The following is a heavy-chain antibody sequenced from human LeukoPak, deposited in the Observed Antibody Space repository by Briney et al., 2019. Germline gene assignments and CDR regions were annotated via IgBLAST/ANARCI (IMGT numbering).Heavy chain of an antibody. J-gene: IGHJ4*02. D-gene: IGHD5-18*01. CDR3: ARDRGTAMVPPHY. Sequence: ALVKVSCKDSGYTFTSYGIRWVRQAPGQGLEWMAWISAYNGNTNYAQRLQGRVTMTTDTSTSTAYMELRSLRSDDTAVYYCARDRGTAMVPPHYWGQGTLVTVSS. CDR2: ISAYNGNT. V-gene: IGHV1-18*01. CDR1: GYTFTSYG.